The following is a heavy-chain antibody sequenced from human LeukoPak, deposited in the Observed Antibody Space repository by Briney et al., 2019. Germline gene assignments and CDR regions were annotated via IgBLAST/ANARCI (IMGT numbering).Heavy chain of an antibody. V-gene: IGHV1-18*01. J-gene: IGHJ5*02. CDR1: GYTFTSYD. Sequence: ASVTVSCKASGYTFTSYDITWVRQAPGQGLEWMGWISDYDGNTNYAQKLQGRVTMTTDTSTSTAYMELRSLRSDDTAVYYCARDPVTYFYDTSGHPSANWFDPWGQGTLVTVSS. CDR3: ARDPVTYFYDTSGHPSANWFDP. D-gene: IGHD3-22*01. CDR2: ISDYDGNT.